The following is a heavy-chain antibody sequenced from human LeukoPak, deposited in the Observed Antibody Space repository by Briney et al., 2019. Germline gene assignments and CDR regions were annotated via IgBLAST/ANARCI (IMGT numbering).Heavy chain of an antibody. D-gene: IGHD3-3*01. CDR2: ISSSGSTI. Sequence: PGGSLRLSCAASGFTFSSYEMNWVRQAPGKGLEWVSYISSSGSTIYYADSVKGRFTISRDNAKNSLYLQMNSLRAEDTAVYYCARNPFSEYYFDYWGQGTLVTVSS. V-gene: IGHV3-48*03. CDR1: GFTFSSYE. CDR3: ARNPFSEYYFDY. J-gene: IGHJ4*02.